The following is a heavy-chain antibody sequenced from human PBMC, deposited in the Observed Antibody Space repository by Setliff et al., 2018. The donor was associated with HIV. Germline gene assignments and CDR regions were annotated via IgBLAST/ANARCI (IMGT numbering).Heavy chain of an antibody. Sequence: SETLSLTCTVSGGSISSHYWTWIRQPPGKGLELIGYIYYSGGTNYNPSLKSRVTISVDTSKNQFSLKLSSVTAADTAVYYCARRSGYAEDYWGQGTLVTVSS. CDR2: IYYSGGT. CDR1: GGSISSHY. D-gene: IGHD5-12*01. J-gene: IGHJ4*02. CDR3: ARRSGYAEDY. V-gene: IGHV4-59*11.